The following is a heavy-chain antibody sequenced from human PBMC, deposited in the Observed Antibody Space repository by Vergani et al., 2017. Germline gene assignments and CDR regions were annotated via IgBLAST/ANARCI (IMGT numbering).Heavy chain of an antibody. CDR3: ARDRRIAHYGMDV. J-gene: IGHJ6*02. CDR2: ISGSGGST. V-gene: IGHV3-23*01. CDR1: GFTFSSYA. Sequence: EVQLLESGGGLVQPGGSLRLSCAASGFTFSSYAMSWVRQAPGKGLEWVSAISGSGGSTYYADSVKGRFTISRDNSKNTLYLQMNSLRAEDTAVYYCARDRRIAHYGMDVWGQGTTVTVSS. D-gene: IGHD6-13*01.